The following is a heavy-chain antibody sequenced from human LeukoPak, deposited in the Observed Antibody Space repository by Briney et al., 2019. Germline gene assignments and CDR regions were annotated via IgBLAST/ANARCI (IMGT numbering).Heavy chain of an antibody. CDR1: GFMFADYA. CDR3: AKRRSSTTGSPFDY. CDR2: ITWDSASS. V-gene: IGHV3-9*01. Sequence: AGGSLRLSCAASGFMFADYAMHWVRQVPGKGLEWVSGITWDSASSGYADSVKGRFTISRDNAKNSLYLQMNSLRAEDTALYYCAKRRSSTTGSPFDYWGQGTLVAVSA. J-gene: IGHJ4*02. D-gene: IGHD2/OR15-2a*01.